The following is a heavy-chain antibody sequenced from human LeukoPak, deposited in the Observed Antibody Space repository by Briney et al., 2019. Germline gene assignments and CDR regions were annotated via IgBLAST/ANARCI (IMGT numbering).Heavy chain of an antibody. V-gene: IGHV1-46*01. CDR3: ARGEWGITMVRGVIHNNWFDP. CDR1: GFTFTSSA. D-gene: IGHD3-10*01. Sequence: GASVKVSCKASGFTFTSSAMQWVRQARGQRLEWMGIINPSGGSTSYAQKFQGRVTMTRDTSTSTVYMELSSLRSEDTAVYYCARGEWGITMVRGVIHNNWFDPWGQGTLVTVSS. CDR2: INPSGGST. J-gene: IGHJ5*02.